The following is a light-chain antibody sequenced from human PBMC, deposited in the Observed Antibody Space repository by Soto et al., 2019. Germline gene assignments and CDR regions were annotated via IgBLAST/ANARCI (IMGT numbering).Light chain of an antibody. CDR1: QSVSSSY. J-gene: IGKJ1*01. Sequence: ETVLTQSPGTLSLSPGDRATLSCRASQSVSSSYLAWYQQKPGQAPRLLIYDASRRATGIPDRFSGSGSGTDFTLTISRLEPEDFAVYYCQQYGGTPRTFGQGTKVDI. V-gene: IGKV3-20*01. CDR2: DAS. CDR3: QQYGGTPRT.